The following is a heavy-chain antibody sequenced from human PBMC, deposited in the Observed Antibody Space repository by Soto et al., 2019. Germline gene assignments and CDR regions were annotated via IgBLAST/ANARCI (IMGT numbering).Heavy chain of an antibody. V-gene: IGHV2-5*02. CDR3: AHRAWHGARYYFDS. CDR2: IYWDDDK. J-gene: IGHJ4*02. D-gene: IGHD2-15*01. Sequence: QITLKESGPTLVKPTQTLTLTCTLSGFSLSTTGVGVGWIRQPPGKALEWLTLIYWDDDKRYSPSLKSRLTITYDTSKTQVVLTMTNMDPVDTGTYYCAHRAWHGARYYFDSWGPGILGTVSS. CDR1: GFSLSTTGVG.